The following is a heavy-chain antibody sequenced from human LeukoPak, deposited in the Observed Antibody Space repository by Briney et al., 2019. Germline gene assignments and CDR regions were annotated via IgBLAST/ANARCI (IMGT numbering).Heavy chain of an antibody. V-gene: IGHV3-7*01. CDR1: GFTFSSYW. CDR2: IKKDGSEK. Sequence: PGGSLRLSCAASGFTFSSYWMSWVRQAPGKGLEWVANIKKDGSEKYYVDSVKGRFTISRDNAKNSLYLKMNSLRAEDTAVYYCARDIFYREANLLDYWGQGTLVTVSS. D-gene: IGHD3-3*01. J-gene: IGHJ4*02. CDR3: ARDIFYREANLLDY.